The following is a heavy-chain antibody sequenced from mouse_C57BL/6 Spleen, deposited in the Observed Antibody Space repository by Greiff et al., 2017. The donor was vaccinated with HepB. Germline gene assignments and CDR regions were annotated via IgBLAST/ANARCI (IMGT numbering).Heavy chain of an antibody. CDR1: GYTFTEYT. J-gene: IGHJ4*01. CDR3: ARHLYYDYDYYAMDY. Sequence: QVHVKQSGAELVKPGASVKLSCKASGYTFTEYTIHWVKQRSGQGLEWIGWFYPGSGSIKYNEKFKDKATLTADKSSSTVYMELSRLTSEDSAVYFCARHLYYDYDYYAMDYWGQGTSVTVSS. V-gene: IGHV1-62-2*01. D-gene: IGHD2-4*01. CDR2: FYPGSGSI.